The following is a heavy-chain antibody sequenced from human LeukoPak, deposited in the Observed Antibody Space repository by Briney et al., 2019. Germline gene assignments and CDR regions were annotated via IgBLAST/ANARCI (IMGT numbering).Heavy chain of an antibody. V-gene: IGHV3-7*01. CDR3: ARDDSGPRNKYYYQTTGFFSRPYYLDY. J-gene: IGHJ4*02. CDR2: IKLDGSDR. D-gene: IGHD3-10*01. Sequence: PGGSLRLSCAASGFTFRNYGMSWVRQVPGKGLEWLANIKLDGSDRHYADSVKDRFTISRDNAKNSLFLQMDSLTAADTAVYYCARDDSGPRNKYYYQTTGFFSRPYYLDYWGQGALVTVSS. CDR1: GFTFRNYG.